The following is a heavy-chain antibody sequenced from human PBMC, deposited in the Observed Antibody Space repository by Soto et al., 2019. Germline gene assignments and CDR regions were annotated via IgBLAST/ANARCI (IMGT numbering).Heavy chain of an antibody. CDR3: ARDLEFRDGNISHLDY. CDR2: IMPIIGTA. Sequence: QVQLVQSGAEVKKPGSSVKVSCKASGGTFSSHVFNWVRQAPGQGLEWMGGIMPIIGTANYAQKIQGRVTITADESTSTADMALSSLRSEDTAVYYCARDLEFRDGNISHLDYWGQGTLVTVSS. V-gene: IGHV1-69*01. J-gene: IGHJ4*02. CDR1: GGTFSSHV. D-gene: IGHD3-10*01.